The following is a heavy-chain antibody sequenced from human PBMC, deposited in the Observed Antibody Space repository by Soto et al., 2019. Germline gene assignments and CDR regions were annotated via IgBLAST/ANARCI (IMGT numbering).Heavy chain of an antibody. V-gene: IGHV4-34*01. J-gene: IGHJ6*02. CDR2: INHSGST. CDR1: GGSFSGYY. Sequence: SETLSLTCAVYGGSFSGYYWSWIRQPPGKGLEWIGEINHSGSTNYNPSLKSRVTISVDKSKNQFSLKLSSVTAADTAVYYCARVYTIFGVGYYYYYGMDVWGQGTTVTVSS. CDR3: ARVYTIFGVGYYYYYGMDV. D-gene: IGHD3-3*01.